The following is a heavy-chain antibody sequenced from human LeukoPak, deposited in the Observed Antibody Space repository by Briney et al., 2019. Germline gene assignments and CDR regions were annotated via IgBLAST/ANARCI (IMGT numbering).Heavy chain of an antibody. V-gene: IGHV1-2*02. Sequence: ASVKVSCKASGYTFTGYYMHWVRQAPGQGLEWMGWINPNSGGTNYAQKFQGRVTMTRDTSISTAYMELSRLRSDDTAVYYCARECLACGGCYTDYWGQGTLVTVSS. CDR2: INPNSGGT. CDR3: ARECLACGGCYTDY. J-gene: IGHJ4*02. D-gene: IGHD2-21*02. CDR1: GYTFTGYY.